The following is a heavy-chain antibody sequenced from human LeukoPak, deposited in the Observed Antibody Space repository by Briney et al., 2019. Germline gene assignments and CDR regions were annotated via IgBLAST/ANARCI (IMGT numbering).Heavy chain of an antibody. D-gene: IGHD3-10*01. J-gene: IGHJ5*02. CDR1: GFTFSSYG. CDR3: AKGYYGSGSYGWFDP. V-gene: IGHV3-23*01. CDR2: ISGSGDRT. Sequence: PGGSLRLSCAASGFTFSSYGMSWVRQAPGKGLEWVSVISGSGDRTYYADSVKGRFTISRDNSKNTLYLQMNSLRAEDTAVYYCAKGYYGSGSYGWFDPWGQGTLVTVSS.